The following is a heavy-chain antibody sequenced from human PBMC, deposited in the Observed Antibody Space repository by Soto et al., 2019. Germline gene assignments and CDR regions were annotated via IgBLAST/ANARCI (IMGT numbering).Heavy chain of an antibody. Sequence: PGESLKISCKGSGYTFSGYWIGWVRKMSGKGLEWMGIIYPGDSDARYSPSFQGQVTISADESITTAYLQWDSLKASDTAIYYCVVQQKLPWVNAWGQGTLVTVSS. CDR2: IYPGDSDA. V-gene: IGHV5-51*01. CDR1: GYTFSGYW. J-gene: IGHJ5*02. CDR3: VVQQKLPWVNA. D-gene: IGHD1-1*01.